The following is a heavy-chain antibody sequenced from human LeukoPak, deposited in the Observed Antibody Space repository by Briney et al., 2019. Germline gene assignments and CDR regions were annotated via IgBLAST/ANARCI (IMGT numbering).Heavy chain of an antibody. CDR2: IIPIFGTA. V-gene: IGHV1-69*05. Sequence: SVTVSFTASGGTFSIYAISWVRQAPGQGLEWMGGIIPIFGTANYAQKFQGRVTITTDESASTAYMELSSLRSEDTAVYYCASLGQAAADYYYYYMDVWGKGTTVTVSS. CDR3: ASLGQAAADYYYYYMDV. D-gene: IGHD6-13*01. CDR1: GGTFSIYA. J-gene: IGHJ6*03.